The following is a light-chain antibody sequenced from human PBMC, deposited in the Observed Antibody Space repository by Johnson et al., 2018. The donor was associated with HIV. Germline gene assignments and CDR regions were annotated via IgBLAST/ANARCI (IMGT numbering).Light chain of an antibody. CDR1: SSKIGNNY. Sequence: SILTQPPSVSAAPGQKVTISCSGISSKIGNNYVSWYQHLPGAAPKLLIYDNNKRPSGIPDRFSGSKSGTSATLGITGLQTGDEADYYCATWDTSLSTGGVFGTGTKVTVL. CDR2: DNN. V-gene: IGLV1-51*01. CDR3: ATWDTSLSTGGV. J-gene: IGLJ1*01.